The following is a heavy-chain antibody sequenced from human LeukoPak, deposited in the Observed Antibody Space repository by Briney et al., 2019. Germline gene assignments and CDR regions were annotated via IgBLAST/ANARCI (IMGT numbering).Heavy chain of an antibody. CDR3: TSLSSLWFGEFPDY. V-gene: IGHV3-48*04. CDR2: ISSSSSTI. D-gene: IGHD3-10*01. Sequence: PGGSLRLSCAASGFTFSSYSMNWVRQAPGKGLEWVSYISSSSSTIYYADSVKGRFTISRDNAKNSLYLQMNSLRAEDTAVYYCTSLSSLWFGEFPDYWGQGTLVTVSS. J-gene: IGHJ4*02. CDR1: GFTFSSYS.